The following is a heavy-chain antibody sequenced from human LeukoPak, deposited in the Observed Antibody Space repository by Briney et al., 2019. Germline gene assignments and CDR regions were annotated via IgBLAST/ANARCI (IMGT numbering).Heavy chain of an antibody. D-gene: IGHD3-10*01. Sequence: SETLSLTCAVYGGSFSGYYWSWIRQPPGKGLEWIGEINHSGSTNYNPSLKSRVTISVDTSKSQFSLKLSSVTAADTAVYYCARGVGGAPAEYFQHWGQGTLVTVS. CDR3: ARGVGGAPAEYFQH. CDR1: GGSFSGYY. CDR2: INHSGST. J-gene: IGHJ1*01. V-gene: IGHV4-34*01.